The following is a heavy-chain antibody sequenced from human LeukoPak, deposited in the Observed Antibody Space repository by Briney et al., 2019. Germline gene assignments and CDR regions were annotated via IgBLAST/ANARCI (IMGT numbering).Heavy chain of an antibody. D-gene: IGHD2-15*01. CDR1: GFTFGSYA. CDR2: IFGSGGSA. CDR3: AKTTTGYSSGRYPAWPIDY. V-gene: IGHV3-23*01. J-gene: IGHJ4*02. Sequence: PARSLRLSCAASGFTFGSYAMYWVRQATGKGLEWVSGIFGSGGSAHYADSVKGRFTISRDNSKNTVYLQMDSLRAEDTATYYCAKTTTGYSSGRYPAWPIDYWGQGTLVTVSS.